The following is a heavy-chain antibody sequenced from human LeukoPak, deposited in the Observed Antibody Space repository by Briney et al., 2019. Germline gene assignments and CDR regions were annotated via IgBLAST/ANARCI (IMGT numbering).Heavy chain of an antibody. CDR2: IIPILGIA. V-gene: IGHV1-69*04. Sequence: ASVKVSCKASGGTFSSYAISWVRQAPGQGLEWMGRIIPILGIANYAPKFQGRVTITADKSTSTAYMELSSLRSEDTAVYYCARRSTAPSDAFDIWGQGTMVTVSS. J-gene: IGHJ3*02. CDR1: GGTFSSYA. D-gene: IGHD2-21*02. CDR3: ARRSTAPSDAFDI.